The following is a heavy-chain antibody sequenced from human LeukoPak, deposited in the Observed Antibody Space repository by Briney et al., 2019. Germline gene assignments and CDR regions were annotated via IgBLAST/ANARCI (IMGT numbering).Heavy chain of an antibody. V-gene: IGHV3-23*01. J-gene: IGHJ4*02. CDR2: ISGSGGST. CDR1: GFTFSSYA. CDR3: AKGVTSGALSSSGYYYGFDY. Sequence: GGSLRLSCAASGFTFSSYAMSWVRQAPGKGLEWVSTISGSGGSTYYADSVKGRFTISRDNSKNTLYLHMNSLRAEDTAVYYCAKGVTSGALSSSGYYYGFDYWGQGTLVTVSS. D-gene: IGHD3-22*01.